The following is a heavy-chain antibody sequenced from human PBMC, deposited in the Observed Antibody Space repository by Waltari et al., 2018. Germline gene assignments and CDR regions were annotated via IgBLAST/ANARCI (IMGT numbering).Heavy chain of an antibody. CDR3: AKSTSGWYNWFDP. Sequence: QVQLVQSGAEVKKPGASVKVSCKASGDTFSGNYIHWVRQAPGQGVEWMGWINPDSGGTNYAQKVQGRVTMSRDTSITTAYMELSSLRSDDTAVYYCAKSTSGWYNWFDPWGQGTLVTVSS. V-gene: IGHV1-2*02. D-gene: IGHD6-19*01. CDR1: GDTFSGNY. CDR2: INPDSGGT. J-gene: IGHJ5*02.